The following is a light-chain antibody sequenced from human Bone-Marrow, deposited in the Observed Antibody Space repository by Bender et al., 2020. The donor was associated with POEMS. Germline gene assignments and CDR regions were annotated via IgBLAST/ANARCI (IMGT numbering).Light chain of an antibody. Sequence: QSVLTQPPSASGTPGQRVIISCSGSSSNIGPNTVNWYQHLPGTAPKLLIYSNNQRPSGVPDRFSASKSGNTASLTISRLQTEDEADYYCCSYAGRNSFWVFGGGTRLTVL. V-gene: IGLV1-44*01. J-gene: IGLJ3*02. CDR1: SSNIGPNT. CDR3: CSYAGRNSFWV. CDR2: SNN.